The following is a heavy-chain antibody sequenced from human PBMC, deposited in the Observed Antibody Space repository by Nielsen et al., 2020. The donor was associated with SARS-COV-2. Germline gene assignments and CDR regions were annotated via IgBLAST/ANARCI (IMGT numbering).Heavy chain of an antibody. J-gene: IGHJ5*02. V-gene: IGHV4-34*01. CDR2: INHTRRP. CDR3: VRGRTGHSFGLGLDP. Sequence: SETLSLTCAVYGGSFSDYYWNWIRQPPGKGLEWIGEINHTRRPNYNPSLKSRVTMSVDTSKNQFSLNLNSETAADTGVYYCVRGRTGHSFGLGLDPWGQGTLVTVSS. D-gene: IGHD5-18*01. CDR1: GGSFSDYY.